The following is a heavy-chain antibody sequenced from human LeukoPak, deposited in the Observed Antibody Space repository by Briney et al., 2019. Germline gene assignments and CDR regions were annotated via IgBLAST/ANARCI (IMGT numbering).Heavy chain of an antibody. CDR1: GGSINYYY. Sequence: SETLSLTCTVSGGSINYYYWMWIRQPPGKGLEWIGYIYYSGSTNYNPSLKSRVTISVDTSKNQFSLKLSSVTAADTAVYYCARDGSYDSSPYYFDYWGQGTLVTVSS. V-gene: IGHV4-59*01. J-gene: IGHJ4*02. CDR3: ARDGSYDSSPYYFDY. D-gene: IGHD3-22*01. CDR2: IYYSGST.